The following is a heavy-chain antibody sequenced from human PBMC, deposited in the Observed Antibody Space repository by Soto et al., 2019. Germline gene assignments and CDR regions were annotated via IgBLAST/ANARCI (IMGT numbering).Heavy chain of an antibody. D-gene: IGHD2-2*01. CDR3: ARLDIVVVPAATVYYYGMDV. V-gene: IGHV4-4*02. Sequence: SETLSLTCAVSGGSISSSNWWSWVRQPPGKGLEWIGEIYHSGSTNYNPSLKSRVTISVDKSKNQFSLKLSSVTAADTAVYYCARLDIVVVPAATVYYYGMDVWGQGTTVTVSS. CDR1: GGSISSSNW. CDR2: IYHSGST. J-gene: IGHJ6*02.